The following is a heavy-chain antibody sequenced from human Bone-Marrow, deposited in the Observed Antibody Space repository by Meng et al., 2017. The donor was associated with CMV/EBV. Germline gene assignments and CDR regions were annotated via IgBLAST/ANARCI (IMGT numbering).Heavy chain of an antibody. D-gene: IGHD5-24*01. CDR3: ARGNHGLQHN. CDR1: GFTFDDYA. CDR2: ISWNSGSI. Sequence: GGSLRLSCAASGFTFDDYAMHWVRQAPGKGLEWVSGISWNSGSIGYADSVKGRFTISRDNAKNSLYLQMNSLRAEDTALYYCARGNHGLQHNWGQGTLVTVSS. J-gene: IGHJ4*02. V-gene: IGHV3-9*01.